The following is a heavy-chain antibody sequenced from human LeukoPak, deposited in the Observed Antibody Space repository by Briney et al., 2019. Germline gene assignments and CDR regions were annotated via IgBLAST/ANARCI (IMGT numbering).Heavy chain of an antibody. CDR2: ISSSGSTI. CDR3: ARESGAAAGFWYLVSYGMDV. Sequence: GGSLRLSCAASGFTFSSYEMNWVRQAPGKGLEWVSYISSSGSTIYYADSVKGRFTISRDNAKNSLYLQMNSLRAEDTAVYYCARESGAAAGFWYLVSYGMDVWGQGTTVTVSS. CDR1: GFTFSSYE. V-gene: IGHV3-48*03. J-gene: IGHJ6*02. D-gene: IGHD6-13*01.